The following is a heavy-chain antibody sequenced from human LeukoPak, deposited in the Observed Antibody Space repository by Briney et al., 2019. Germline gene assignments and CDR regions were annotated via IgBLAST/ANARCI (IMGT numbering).Heavy chain of an antibody. V-gene: IGHV3-30-3*01. Sequence: PGGSLRLSCAASGFTFSSYAMHWVRQAPGKGLEWVAVISYDGSNKYYADSVKGRFTISRDNSKNTLYLQMNSLKTEDTAVYYCTTVDSGWYPTDYYGMDVWGQGTTVTVSS. CDR3: TTVDSGWYPTDYYGMDV. D-gene: IGHD6-19*01. J-gene: IGHJ6*02. CDR1: GFTFSSYA. CDR2: ISYDGSNK.